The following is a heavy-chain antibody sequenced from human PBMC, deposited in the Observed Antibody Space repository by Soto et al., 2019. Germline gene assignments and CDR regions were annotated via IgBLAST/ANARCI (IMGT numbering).Heavy chain of an antibody. CDR3: ARDARDGYNLYSDY. CDR1: GFTVSSNY. Sequence: GVSLRLSCAASGFTVSSNYMSWVRQAPGKWLEWVSVIYSGGSTYYADSVKGRFTISRDNSKNTLYLQMNSLRAEDRAVYYCARDARDGYNLYSDYWGHRTLVIVSS. V-gene: IGHV3-66*02. CDR2: IYSGGST. J-gene: IGHJ4*01. D-gene: IGHD5-12*01.